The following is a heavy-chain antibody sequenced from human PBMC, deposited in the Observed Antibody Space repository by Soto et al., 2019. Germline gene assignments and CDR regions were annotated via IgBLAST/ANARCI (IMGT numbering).Heavy chain of an antibody. J-gene: IGHJ4*02. CDR1: GFTFSDYY. CDR2: ISSSGSTI. V-gene: IGHV3-11*01. CDR3: ARHGYSSGWYLDY. D-gene: IGHD6-19*01. Sequence: LRLSCAASGFTFSDYYMSWIRQAPGKGLEWVSYISSSGSTIYYADSVKGRFTISRDNAKNSLYLQMNSLKASDTAMYYCARHGYSSGWYLDYWGQGTLVTVSS.